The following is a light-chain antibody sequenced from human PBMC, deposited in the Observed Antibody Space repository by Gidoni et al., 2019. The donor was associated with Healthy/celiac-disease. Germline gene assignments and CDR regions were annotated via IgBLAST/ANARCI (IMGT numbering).Light chain of an antibody. V-gene: IGKV1-39*01. CDR3: QQSYSTPQRT. CDR1: QSISSY. CDR2: AAS. J-gene: IGKJ1*01. Sequence: DIQLTQSPSSLSASVGDRVTLTCRASQSISSYLNWYQQKPGKAPKLLIYAASSLQSGVPSRFSGSGSGTEFTLTISSLQPEDVATYYCQQSYSTPQRTFGQGTKVEIK.